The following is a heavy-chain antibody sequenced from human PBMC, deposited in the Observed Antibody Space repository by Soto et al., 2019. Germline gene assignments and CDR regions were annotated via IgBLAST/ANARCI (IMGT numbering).Heavy chain of an antibody. CDR2: INHSGST. J-gene: IGHJ4*02. CDR1: GGSFSGYY. CDR3: ARDDYVSDY. V-gene: IGHV4-34*01. Sequence: SETLSLTCAVYGGSFSGYYWSWIRQPPGKGLEWIGEINHSGSTNYNPSLKSRVTISVDTSKNQFSLKLSSVTAADTAVYYCARDDYVSDYWGQGTLVTVSS. D-gene: IGHD4-17*01.